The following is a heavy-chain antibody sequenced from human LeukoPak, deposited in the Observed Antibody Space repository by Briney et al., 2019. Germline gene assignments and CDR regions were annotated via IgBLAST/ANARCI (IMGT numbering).Heavy chain of an antibody. J-gene: IGHJ4*02. Sequence: PGGSLRLSCAASGFTFSSYSMNWVRQAPGKGLEWVSSISSSSSTIYYADSVKGRFTISRDNAKNSLYLQMNTLRAEDTAVYYCARDRHKYNYDSGGYPPYWGQGTLVTVSS. CDR2: ISSSSSTI. CDR3: ARDRHKYNYDSGGYPPY. D-gene: IGHD3-22*01. V-gene: IGHV3-48*01. CDR1: GFTFSSYS.